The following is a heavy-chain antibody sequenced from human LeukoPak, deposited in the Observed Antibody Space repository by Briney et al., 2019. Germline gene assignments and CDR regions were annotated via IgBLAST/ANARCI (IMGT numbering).Heavy chain of an antibody. D-gene: IGHD6-13*01. Sequence: SETLSLTCTVSGGSISSYYWSWIRQPPGKGLEWIGYIYYSGSTNYNPSLKSRVTISVDTSKNQFSLKLSSVTAADTAVYYCARAAAAGTGWYFDLWGRGTLVTVSS. V-gene: IGHV4-59*01. J-gene: IGHJ2*01. CDR3: ARAAAAGTGWYFDL. CDR2: IYYSGST. CDR1: GGSISSYY.